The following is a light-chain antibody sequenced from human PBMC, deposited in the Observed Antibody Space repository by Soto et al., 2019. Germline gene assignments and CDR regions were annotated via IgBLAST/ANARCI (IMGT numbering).Light chain of an antibody. CDR1: QGITKY. CDR2: AAS. CDR3: QQSNSAPLT. V-gene: IGKV1-39*01. J-gene: IGKJ4*01. Sequence: DTQMTQSPSSLSASVGDRVTITCRASQGITKYLNWYQQKPGKAPKLLIYAASSLQSGVPSRFSGSGYGTDFTLTIRSLQPEDSATYFCQQSNSAPLTFGGGTTVEIK.